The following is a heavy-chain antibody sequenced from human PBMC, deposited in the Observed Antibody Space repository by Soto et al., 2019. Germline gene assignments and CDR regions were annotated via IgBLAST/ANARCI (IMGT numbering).Heavy chain of an antibody. J-gene: IGHJ4*02. CDR3: ARRHRTTGFTSGWYVDY. CDR2: VHPSDSES. CDR1: GYSFNTFW. Sequence: GESRKIYCKGSGYSFNTFWIGWVRQTPGKGLEWMGMVHPSDSESRYTPSFHGQVTMSADESISTVYLHWSSLKASDSGIYYCARRHRTTGFTSGWYVDYWGQGTLVTVSS. V-gene: IGHV5-51*01. D-gene: IGHD6-19*01.